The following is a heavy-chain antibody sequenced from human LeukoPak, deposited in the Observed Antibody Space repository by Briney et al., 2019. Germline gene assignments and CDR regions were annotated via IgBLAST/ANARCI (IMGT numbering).Heavy chain of an antibody. CDR3: AEYYYDSSGYNDWFDP. CDR2: IYYSGST. D-gene: IGHD3-22*01. V-gene: IGHV4-59*11. J-gene: IGHJ5*02. Sequence: PSETLSLTCTVSVGSISSHYWSWIRQPPGKGLEWIGYIYYSGSTNYNPSLKSRVTISVDTSKNQFSLKLSSVTAADTAVYYCAEYYYDSSGYNDWFDPWGQGTLVTVSS. CDR1: VGSISSHY.